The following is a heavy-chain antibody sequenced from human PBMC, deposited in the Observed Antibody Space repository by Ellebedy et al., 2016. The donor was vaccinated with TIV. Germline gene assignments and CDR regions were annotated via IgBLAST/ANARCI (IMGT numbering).Heavy chain of an antibody. D-gene: IGHD6-19*01. CDR2: INPSGGSA. J-gene: IGHJ4*02. CDR3: ARDDNSGLTY. V-gene: IGHV1-46*01. Sequence: ASVKVSCKASGYTFTGYFIHWVRQAPGQGLEWMGIINPSGGSANYAQKFQGRVTITRDTSTRTVYMDLSSLRSEDKALYYCARDDNSGLTYWGQGTLVTVSS. CDR1: GYTFTGYF.